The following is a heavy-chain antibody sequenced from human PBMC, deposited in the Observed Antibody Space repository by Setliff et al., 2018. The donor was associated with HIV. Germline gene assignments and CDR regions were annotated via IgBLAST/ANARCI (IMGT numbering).Heavy chain of an antibody. D-gene: IGHD1-26*01. V-gene: IGHV1-3*04. CDR2: INTGNGNA. CDR3: ARDRRIVEPSFLLDY. CDR1: GYTFSTNT. J-gene: IGHJ4*02. Sequence: ASVKVSCKASGYTFSTNTMHWVRQAPGQRLEWMGWINTGNGNAKYSQRFQSRVTFTRDTSASIAYMEVRSLRSEDTAVYYCARDRRIVEPSFLLDYWGQGTLVTVSS.